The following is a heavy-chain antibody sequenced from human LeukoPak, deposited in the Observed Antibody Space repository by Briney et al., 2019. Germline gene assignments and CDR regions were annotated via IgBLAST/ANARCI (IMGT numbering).Heavy chain of an antibody. Sequence: PSATLSLTCAVYGGSFSGYYWSWIRQPPGKGLEWIGEINHSGSTNYNPSRNSRVTISVDTSKNQFSLKLSSVTAADTAVYYCARGYAMIVVVPYWYFDLWGRGTLVTVSS. CDR1: GGSFSGYY. D-gene: IGHD3-22*01. V-gene: IGHV4-34*01. J-gene: IGHJ2*01. CDR3: ARGYAMIVVVPYWYFDL. CDR2: INHSGST.